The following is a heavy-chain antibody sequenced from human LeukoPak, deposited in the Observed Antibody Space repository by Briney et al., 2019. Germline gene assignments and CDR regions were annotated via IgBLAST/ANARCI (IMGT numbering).Heavy chain of an antibody. CDR3: VRQKGLDAFDI. CDR2: ISSSGNYI. Sequence: PGGSLRLSCAVSGFTFTNYWMSWARQSPGKGLEWVSSISSSGNYIYYADSLKGRFTISRDNARNSLYLQMNSLRAEDTAVYYCVRQKGLDAFDIWGQGTMVTVSS. CDR1: GFTFTNYW. V-gene: IGHV3-21*01. J-gene: IGHJ3*02.